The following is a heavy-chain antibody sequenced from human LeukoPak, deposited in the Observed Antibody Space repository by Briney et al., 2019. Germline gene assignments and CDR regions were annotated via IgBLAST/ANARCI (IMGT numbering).Heavy chain of an antibody. CDR3: ARPMYYYDSSGYFDY. V-gene: IGHV4-39*01. Sequence: SETLSLTCTVSGGSISSSSYYWGWIRQPPGKGLEWIGSIYYSGSTYYNPSLKSRVTISLDTSKNQFSLKLSSVTAADTAVYYCARPMYYYDSSGYFDYWGQGTLVTVSS. D-gene: IGHD3-22*01. CDR1: GGSISSSSYY. J-gene: IGHJ4*02. CDR2: IYYSGST.